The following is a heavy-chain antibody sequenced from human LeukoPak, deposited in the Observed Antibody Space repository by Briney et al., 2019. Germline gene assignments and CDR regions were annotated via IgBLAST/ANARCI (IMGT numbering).Heavy chain of an antibody. CDR2: ISSSGSTI. D-gene: IGHD2-21*02. J-gene: IGHJ4*02. V-gene: IGHV3-48*01. CDR1: GFPFSTYS. Sequence: GGSLRLSCAASGFPFSTYSMDWVRQAPGKGLEWVSYISSSGSTIYYADSVRGRFTISRDKPKNTLYLQMNSLRAEDTAMYYCARGGAHTVVETAWGQGTLVTVSS. CDR3: ARGGAHTVVETA.